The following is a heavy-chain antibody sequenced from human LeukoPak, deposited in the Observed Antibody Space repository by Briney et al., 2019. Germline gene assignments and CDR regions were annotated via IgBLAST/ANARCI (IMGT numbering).Heavy chain of an antibody. CDR3: ARDGDYGTGSYYRGCIDS. CDR2: IHPRRGDT. Sequence: SVKVSCKTSGYSFTAFYIHWMRQAPGQGLEWMGWIHPRRGDTNYAQKFQGRVTMTRDTSISTAYLDLSSLRSDDTAVYYCARDGDYGTGSYYRGCIDSWGQGTPVTVSP. J-gene: IGHJ4*02. CDR1: GYSFTAFY. V-gene: IGHV1-2*02. D-gene: IGHD3-10*01.